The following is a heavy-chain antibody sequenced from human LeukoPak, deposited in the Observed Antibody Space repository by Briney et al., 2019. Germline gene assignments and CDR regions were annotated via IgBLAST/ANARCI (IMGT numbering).Heavy chain of an antibody. CDR1: GFTFSSYT. D-gene: IGHD6-13*01. V-gene: IGHV3-53*01. CDR2: IYSGGST. Sequence: GGSLRLSCAASGFTFSSYTMSWVRQAPGKGLEWVSVIYSGGSTYYADSVKGRFTISRDNSKNTLYLQMNSLRAEDTAVYYCARSMYSSSFDYWGQGTLVTVSS. CDR3: ARSMYSSSFDY. J-gene: IGHJ4*02.